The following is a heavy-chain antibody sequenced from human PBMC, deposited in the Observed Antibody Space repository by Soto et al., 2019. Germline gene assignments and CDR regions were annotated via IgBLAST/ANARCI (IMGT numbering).Heavy chain of an antibody. CDR1: GDSISGSHYS. J-gene: IGHJ5*02. CDR2: IHSGGT. D-gene: IGHD6-19*01. CDR3: STSSSGWPNWFDP. V-gene: IGHV4-30-2*01. Sequence: LQLQESGSRLVKPSQTLSLTCAVSGDSISGSHYSWSWIRQPPGKGLEWIGYIHSGGTHYSPFLRSRVSISIDGSKNQFSLRLTSVTAADTAVYYCSTSSSGWPNWFDPWGQGTLVTVSS.